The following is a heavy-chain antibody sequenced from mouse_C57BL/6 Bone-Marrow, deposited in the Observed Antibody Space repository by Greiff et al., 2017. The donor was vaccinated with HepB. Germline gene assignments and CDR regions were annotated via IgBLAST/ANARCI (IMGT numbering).Heavy chain of an antibody. CDR3: ARDGGWLLRYFDV. D-gene: IGHD2-3*01. CDR1: GFTFSSYA. CDR2: ISDGGSYT. J-gene: IGHJ1*03. V-gene: IGHV5-4*01. Sequence: EVMLVESGGGLVKPGGSLKLSCAASGFTFSSYAMSWVRQTPEKRLEWVATISDGGSYTYYPDNVKGRFTISRDNAKNNLYLQMSHLKSEDTAMYYCARDGGWLLRYFDVWGTGTTVTVSS.